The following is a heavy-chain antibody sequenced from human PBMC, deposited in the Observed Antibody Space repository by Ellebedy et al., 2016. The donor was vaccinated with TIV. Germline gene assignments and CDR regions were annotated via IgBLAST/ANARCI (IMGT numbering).Heavy chain of an antibody. CDR2: IRQEGDEI. CDR3: ARRASYGDYAVQVNPWFDP. J-gene: IGHJ5*02. V-gene: IGHV3-7*01. CDR1: GFSFRSYW. Sequence: GESLKISCAASGFSFRSYWMTWVRQAPGKGLEWVAKIRQEGDEIYYVESVKGRFTISRDNAKNSLFLQMNSLRVEDTAVYYCARRASYGDYAVQVNPWFDPWGQGTLVTVSS. D-gene: IGHD4-17*01.